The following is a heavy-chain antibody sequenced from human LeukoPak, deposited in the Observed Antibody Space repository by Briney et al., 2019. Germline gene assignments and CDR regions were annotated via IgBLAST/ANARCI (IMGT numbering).Heavy chain of an antibody. J-gene: IGHJ4*02. D-gene: IGHD3-10*01. V-gene: IGHV4-59*08. CDR1: GGSISSYY. CDR3: ASMVRGAALDY. Sequence: PSETLSLTCTVSGGSISSYYWSWIRRPPGKGLEWIGYIYYSGSTNYNPSLKSRVTISVDTSKNQFSLKLSSVTAADTAVYYCASMVRGAALDYWGQGTLVTVSS. CDR2: IYYSGST.